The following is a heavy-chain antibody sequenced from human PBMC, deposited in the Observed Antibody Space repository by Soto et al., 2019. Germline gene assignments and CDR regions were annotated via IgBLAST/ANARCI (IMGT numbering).Heavy chain of an antibody. J-gene: IGHJ4*02. V-gene: IGHV4-30-4*01. CDR2: IYYSGST. Sequence: SLTCTVSGGSISSGDYYWSWIRQPPGKGLEWIGYIYYSGSTYYNPSLKSRVTISVDTSKNQFSLKLSSVTAADTAVYYCARESVVVPAAIGPVDYWGQGTLVTVSS. CDR1: GGSISSGDYY. CDR3: ARESVVVPAAIGPVDY. D-gene: IGHD2-2*01.